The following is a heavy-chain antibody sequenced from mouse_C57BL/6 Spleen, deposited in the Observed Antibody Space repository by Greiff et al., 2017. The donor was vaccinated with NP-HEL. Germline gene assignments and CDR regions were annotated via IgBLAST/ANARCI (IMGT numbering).Heavy chain of an antibody. Sequence: QVQLQQPGAELVMPGASVKLSCKASGYTFTSYWMHWVKQRPGQGLEWIGEIDPSDSYTNYNQKFKGKSTLTVDKSSSTAYMQLSSLTSEDSAVYYCARRAYYSNYLSYWGQGTLVTVSA. J-gene: IGHJ3*01. CDR1: GYTFTSYW. D-gene: IGHD2-5*01. CDR2: IDPSDSYT. V-gene: IGHV1-69*01. CDR3: ARRAYYSNYLSY.